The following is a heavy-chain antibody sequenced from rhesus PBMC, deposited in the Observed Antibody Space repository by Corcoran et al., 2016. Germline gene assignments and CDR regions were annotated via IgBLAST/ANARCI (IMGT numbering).Heavy chain of an antibody. CDR3: ARDSGSRGVFDF. CDR2: IYGRHGSS. J-gene: IGHJ3*01. Sequence: QVQLQESGPGVVKPSETLSLTCAVSGYSISSGYDWSWIRQPPGKGLGWIGYIYGRHGSSHYNPSLKHRVTISKDTSKNQCSLQLSAVTAAYTAVYYCARDSGSRGVFDFWGQGLRVTVSS. V-gene: IGHV4-76*01. CDR1: GYSISSGYD. D-gene: IGHD6-25*01.